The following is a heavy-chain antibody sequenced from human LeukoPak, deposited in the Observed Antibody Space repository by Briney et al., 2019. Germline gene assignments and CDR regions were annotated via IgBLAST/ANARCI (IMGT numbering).Heavy chain of an antibody. CDR1: GFTFSNYG. Sequence: PGGSLRLSCAASGFTFSNYGMSWVRQAPGKGLEWVSAISGSGGTTYYADSVKGRFTICRDNSENALYLQMNSLRAEDTAVYYCAKRDRTVTHAFYIWGQGTMVTVSS. J-gene: IGHJ3*02. D-gene: IGHD4-23*01. CDR3: AKRDRTVTHAFYI. V-gene: IGHV3-23*01. CDR2: ISGSGGTT.